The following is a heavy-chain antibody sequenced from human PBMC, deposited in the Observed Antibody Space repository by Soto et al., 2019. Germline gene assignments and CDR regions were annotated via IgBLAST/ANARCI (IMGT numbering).Heavy chain of an antibody. CDR1: GFTFSNYA. CDR3: ARAGCDGGTCYTLVGLRYGMDV. V-gene: IGHV3-30-3*01. J-gene: IGHJ6*02. Sequence: QVQLVESGGGVVQPGRSLRLSCAASGFTFSNYAMYWLRQAPGKGLEWVAVISYDGNNKYYADSVKGRFTISRDNSKNTLDLQMNSLRAEDTAVYYCARAGCDGGTCYTLVGLRYGMDVWGQGTTVTVSS. CDR2: ISYDGNNK. D-gene: IGHD2-15*01.